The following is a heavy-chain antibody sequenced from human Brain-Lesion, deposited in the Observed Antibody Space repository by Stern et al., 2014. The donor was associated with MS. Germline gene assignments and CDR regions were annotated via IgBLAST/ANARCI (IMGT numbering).Heavy chain of an antibody. CDR2: FDPEDGET. J-gene: IGHJ4*02. V-gene: IGHV1-24*01. CDR1: GYTLTELS. CDR3: ATLSPGAGGNYYRHFDY. Sequence: QVQLVKSGAEVKKPGASVKVSCKVSGYTLTELSMHWVRQAPRKGLEWMGGFDPEDGETIYAQKFQGRVTMTEDTSTDTAYMELSSLRSEDTAVYYCATLSPGAGGNYYRHFDYWGQGTLVTVSS. D-gene: IGHD1-26*01.